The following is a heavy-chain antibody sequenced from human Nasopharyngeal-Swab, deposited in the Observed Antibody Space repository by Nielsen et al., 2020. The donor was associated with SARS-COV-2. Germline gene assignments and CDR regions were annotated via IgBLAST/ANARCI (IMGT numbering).Heavy chain of an antibody. J-gene: IGHJ4*02. CDR3: ARGDDTTDYYEPFDS. CDR2: ISRGGKSI. D-gene: IGHD3-22*01. CDR1: GFTVSSNY. Sequence: GGSLRLSCAASGFTVSSNYMSWVRQAPGKGLEWVSFISRGGKSIYYADSVKGRFTISRDNAKNSVYLQMNSLRAEDSAVYYCARGDDTTDYYEPFDSWGQGTLVTVSS. V-gene: IGHV3-11*04.